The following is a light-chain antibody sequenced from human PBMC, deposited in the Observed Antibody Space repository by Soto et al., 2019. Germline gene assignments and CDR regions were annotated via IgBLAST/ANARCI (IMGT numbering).Light chain of an antibody. Sequence: DIQMTQSPSSLSASVGDRVTITCRASQAISNSLAWYQQKPGKVPKVLIYAASTLQSGVPSRFSGSGSGTDFTITITSLQPEDVATYFCQKYHSAPFTFGPGTKLDIK. J-gene: IGKJ3*01. CDR1: QAISNS. V-gene: IGKV1-27*01. CDR2: AAS. CDR3: QKYHSAPFT.